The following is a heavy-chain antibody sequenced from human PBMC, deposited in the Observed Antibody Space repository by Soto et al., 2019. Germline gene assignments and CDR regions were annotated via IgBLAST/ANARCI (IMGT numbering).Heavy chain of an antibody. CDR3: AREATGGDYGFDY. J-gene: IGHJ4*02. CDR2: IYSGGST. D-gene: IGHD4-17*01. V-gene: IGHV3-53*01. Sequence: EVQLVESGGGLIQPGGSLRLSCAASGFTVSSNYMSWVRQAPGKGLVWVSVIYSGGSTYYADSVKGRFTISRDNSKNTLYLQMNSLRAEDTAVYYCAREATGGDYGFDYWGQGTLVTVSS. CDR1: GFTVSSNY.